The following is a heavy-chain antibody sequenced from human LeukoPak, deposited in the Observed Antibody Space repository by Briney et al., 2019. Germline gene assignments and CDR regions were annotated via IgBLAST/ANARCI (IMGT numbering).Heavy chain of an antibody. Sequence: NPSETLSLTCAVYGGSFSGYYWSWIRQPPGKGLEWIGEIYRSGSTSYNPSLKSRVTISVDTSKNQFSLKLSSVTAADTAVYYCARDRYYGSGSSSSFDYWGQGTLVTVSS. CDR3: ARDRYYGSGSSSSFDY. J-gene: IGHJ4*02. CDR1: GGSFSGYY. CDR2: IYRSGST. D-gene: IGHD3-10*01. V-gene: IGHV4-34*01.